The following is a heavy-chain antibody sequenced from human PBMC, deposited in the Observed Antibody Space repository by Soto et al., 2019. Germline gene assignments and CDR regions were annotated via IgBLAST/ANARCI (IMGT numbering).Heavy chain of an antibody. Sequence: SGTLSLTCAVSGGSISSGSNYWAWLRQPPGMGLEWLGSIYNTGSAYYNPSLKSRVTLFVDTSENRFSLKLSSVTAADTAVYFCARQGDYFDTNGYFYVFEYWGRGTLVTVSS. J-gene: IGHJ4*02. CDR2: IYNTGSA. D-gene: IGHD3-22*01. CDR3: ARQGDYFDTNGYFYVFEY. CDR1: GGSISSGSNY. V-gene: IGHV4-39*01.